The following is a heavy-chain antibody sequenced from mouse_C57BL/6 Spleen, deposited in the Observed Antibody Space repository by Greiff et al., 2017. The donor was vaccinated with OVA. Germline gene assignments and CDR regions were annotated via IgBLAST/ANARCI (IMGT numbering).Heavy chain of an antibody. D-gene: IGHD1-1*01. CDR2: IWSGGST. Sequence: VKLMESGPGLVQPSQSLSITCTVSGFSLTSYGVHWVRQSPGKGLEWLGVIWSGGSTDYNAAFISRLSISKDNSKSQVFFKMNSLQADDTAIYYCARSTTVVATHAMDYWGQGTSVTVSS. V-gene: IGHV2-2*01. CDR1: GFSLTSYG. J-gene: IGHJ4*01. CDR3: ARSTTVVATHAMDY.